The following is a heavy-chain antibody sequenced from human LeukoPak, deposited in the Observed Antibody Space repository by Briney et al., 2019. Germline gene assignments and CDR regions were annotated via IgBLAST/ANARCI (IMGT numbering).Heavy chain of an antibody. CDR3: ARDAAYYYGSGSSYFDY. V-gene: IGHV3-33*01. CDR2: IWYDGSNK. CDR1: GFTFSNYG. D-gene: IGHD3-10*01. Sequence: GGSLRLSCAASGFTFSNYGMHWVRQAPGKGLEWVAVIWYDGSNKYYADSVKGRFTISRDNSKNTLYLQMNSLRAEDTAVYYCARDAAYYYGSGSSYFDYWGQGTLVTVSS. J-gene: IGHJ4*02.